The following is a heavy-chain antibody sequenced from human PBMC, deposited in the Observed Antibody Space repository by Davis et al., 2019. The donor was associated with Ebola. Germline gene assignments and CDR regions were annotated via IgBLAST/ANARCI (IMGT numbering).Heavy chain of an antibody. J-gene: IGHJ6*02. Sequence: ASVKVSCKASGYTFTSYYMHWVRQAPGQGLEWMGIINPSGGSTSYAQKFQGRVTMTRDTSTSTAYMELSSLRSEDTAVYYCARGGTIFGVVYLYYYYGMDVWGQGTTVTVSS. CDR3: ARGGTIFGVVYLYYYYGMDV. CDR1: GYTFTSYY. D-gene: IGHD3-3*01. CDR2: INPSGGST. V-gene: IGHV1-46*01.